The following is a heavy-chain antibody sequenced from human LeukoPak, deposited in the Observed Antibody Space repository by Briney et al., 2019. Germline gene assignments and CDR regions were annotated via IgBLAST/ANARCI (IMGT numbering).Heavy chain of an antibody. V-gene: IGHV3-20*04. D-gene: IGHD3-10*01. CDR3: ARVGGITLALAPSPFPDYNYYYMDV. CDR1: GFIFDDYG. J-gene: IGHJ6*03. Sequence: PGGSLRLSCAASGFIFDDYGMNWVRQAPGKGLEWVSGINWNGDSTGYVDSVKGRFTISRDNAKKSLYLQMNSLRAEDTAVYYCARVGGITLALAPSPFPDYNYYYMDVWGKGTTVTVSS. CDR2: INWNGDST.